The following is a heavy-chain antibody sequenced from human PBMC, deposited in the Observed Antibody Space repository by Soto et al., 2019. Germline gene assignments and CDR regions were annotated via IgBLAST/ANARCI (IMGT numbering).Heavy chain of an antibody. CDR3: ARDWRGSHDAFDI. CDR2: ISYDGSNK. V-gene: IGHV3-30-3*01. CDR1: GFTFSSYA. J-gene: IGHJ3*02. D-gene: IGHD1-26*01. Sequence: QVQLVESGGGVVQPGRSLRLSCAASGFTFSSYAMHWVRQAPGKGLEWVAVISYDGSNKYYADSVKGRFTISGDNSKNTLYLQMNSLRAEDTAVYYCARDWRGSHDAFDIWGQGTMVTVSS.